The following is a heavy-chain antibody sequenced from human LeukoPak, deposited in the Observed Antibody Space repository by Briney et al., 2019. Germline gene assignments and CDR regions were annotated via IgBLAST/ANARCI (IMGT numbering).Heavy chain of an antibody. CDR1: GGTFSSYA. D-gene: IGHD1-1*01. J-gene: IGHJ4*02. CDR3: ARGQLGPHSADFDY. Sequence: SVKVSCKASGGTFSSYAISRVRQAPGQGLEWMGGIIPIFGTANYAQKFQGRVTITADESTSTAYMELSSLRSEDTAVYYCARGQLGPHSADFDYWGQGTLVTVSS. CDR2: IIPIFGTA. V-gene: IGHV1-69*13.